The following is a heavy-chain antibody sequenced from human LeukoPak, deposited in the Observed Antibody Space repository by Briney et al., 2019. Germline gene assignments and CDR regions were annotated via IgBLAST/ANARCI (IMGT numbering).Heavy chain of an antibody. Sequence: GGSLRLSCAASGFTFSSYSMNWVRQAPGKGLEWVSSISGSSSYIYYADSVKGRFAISRDNAKNSLYLQMNSLRAEDTAVYYCARGPMRGNYGDRDYWGQGTLVTVSS. D-gene: IGHD4-17*01. V-gene: IGHV3-21*01. CDR1: GFTFSSYS. CDR2: ISGSSSYI. J-gene: IGHJ4*02. CDR3: ARGPMRGNYGDRDY.